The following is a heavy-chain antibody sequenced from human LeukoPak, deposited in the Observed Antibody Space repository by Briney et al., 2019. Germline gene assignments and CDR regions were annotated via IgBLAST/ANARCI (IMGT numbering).Heavy chain of an antibody. D-gene: IGHD6-19*01. Sequence: GGSLRLSCAASGFTFSSYAMSWVRQAPGKGLEWVSAISGSGGSTYYADSVKGRFTISRDNSKNTVYLQMNSLRAEDTAVYYCAKSPRIAVAGNFDYWGQGTLVTVSS. J-gene: IGHJ4*02. CDR1: GFTFSSYA. CDR2: ISGSGGST. V-gene: IGHV3-23*01. CDR3: AKSPRIAVAGNFDY.